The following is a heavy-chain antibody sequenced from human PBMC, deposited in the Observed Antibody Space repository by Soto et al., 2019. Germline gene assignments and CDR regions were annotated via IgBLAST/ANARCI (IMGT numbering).Heavy chain of an antibody. CDR2: IYCSGST. J-gene: IGHJ6*02. CDR3: ARLLAARRYYYYYGMDV. CDR1: GGSISSYY. Sequence: PSETLSLTCTVSGGSISSYYWSWIRQPPGKGLEWIGYIYCSGSTNYNPSLKSRVTISVDTSKNQFSLKLSSVTAADTAVYYCARLLAARRYYYYYGMDVWGQGTTVTVSS. D-gene: IGHD6-6*01. V-gene: IGHV4-59*01.